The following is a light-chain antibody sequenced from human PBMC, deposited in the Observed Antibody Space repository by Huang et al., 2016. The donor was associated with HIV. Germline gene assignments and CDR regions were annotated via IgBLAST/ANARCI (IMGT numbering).Light chain of an antibody. V-gene: IGKV1-39*01. CDR2: AAS. Sequence: DIQMTQSPSSLSASVGDRVTITCRASQSLSSYLNWYQQKPGKAPKLLIYAASSLQSGVPSRFSGSGSGTDFTLTISSLQPEDFATYYCQQSYSSPNFGQGTKLEIK. J-gene: IGKJ2*01. CDR3: QQSYSSPN. CDR1: QSLSSY.